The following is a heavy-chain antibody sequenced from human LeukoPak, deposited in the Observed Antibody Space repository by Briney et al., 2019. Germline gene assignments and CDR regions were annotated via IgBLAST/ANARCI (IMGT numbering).Heavy chain of an antibody. J-gene: IGHJ4*02. CDR2: VYYGRSP. CDR3: ARSSGTGAFSY. CDR1: GDSISRSTYY. D-gene: IGHD6-25*01. V-gene: IGHV4-39*02. Sequence: PSETLSLTCTVSGDSISRSTYYWAWIRQPPGKGLEWIGSVYYGRSPYFNPSLESRATISVDTSKNHFSLKMSSVTAADTAVYYCARSSGTGAFSYWGQGTLVTVSS.